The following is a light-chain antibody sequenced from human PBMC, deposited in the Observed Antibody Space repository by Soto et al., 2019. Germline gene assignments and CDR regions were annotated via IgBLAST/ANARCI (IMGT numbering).Light chain of an antibody. CDR2: AAS. CDR3: QHLHDYPIT. Sequence: IQMTQAPSSLSASVGARVTITCLARQGIRKDLVWFKQNPGKDTKLLLYAASSVQSGVPSRFSGSGSGTDFPLTISSLQPEDFATYSCQHLHDYPITSG. J-gene: IGKJ5*01. CDR1: QGIRKD. V-gene: IGKV1-17*01.